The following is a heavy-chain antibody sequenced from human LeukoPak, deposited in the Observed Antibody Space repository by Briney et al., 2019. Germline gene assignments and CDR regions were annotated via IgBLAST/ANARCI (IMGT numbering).Heavy chain of an antibody. CDR1: GYTFTSYA. CDR3: ATPGVYYDTSGYTY. Sequence: ASVKVSCKASGYTFTSYAMHWVRQAPGQRLEWMGWINNGNGNTKYSQKFQGRVTITRDTSASTAYMELSSLRSEDTAVYYCATPGVYYDTSGYTYWGQGTLVTVSS. V-gene: IGHV1-3*04. J-gene: IGHJ4*02. CDR2: INNGNGNT. D-gene: IGHD3-22*01.